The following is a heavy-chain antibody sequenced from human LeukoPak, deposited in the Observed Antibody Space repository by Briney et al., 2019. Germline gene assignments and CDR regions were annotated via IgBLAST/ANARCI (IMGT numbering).Heavy chain of an antibody. V-gene: IGHV3-48*01. CDR3: ARASFWESPINWFDP. CDR2: ISSSSTI. Sequence: GGSLRLSCAASGFTFSSYSMNWVRQAPGKGLEWVSYISSSSTIYYADSVKGRFTISRDNAKNSLYLQMNSLRAEDTAVYYCARASFWESPINWFDPWGQGTLVTVSS. D-gene: IGHD3-16*01. J-gene: IGHJ5*02. CDR1: GFTFSSYS.